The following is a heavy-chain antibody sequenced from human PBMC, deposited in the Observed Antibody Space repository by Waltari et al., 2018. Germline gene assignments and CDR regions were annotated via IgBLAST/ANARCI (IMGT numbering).Heavy chain of an antibody. V-gene: IGHV1-8*01. J-gene: IGHJ5*02. CDR2: MNPNSGNT. CDR1: GYTCTSSD. CDR3: AREYCSSTSCYQNWFDP. D-gene: IGHD2-2*01. Sequence: QVQLVQSGAEVKKPGDSVKVSCKASGYTCTSSDINWVGQATGQGLEWMGWMNPNSGNTGYAQKFQGRVTMTRNTSISTAYMELSSLRSEDTAVYYCAREYCSSTSCYQNWFDPWGQGTLVTVSS.